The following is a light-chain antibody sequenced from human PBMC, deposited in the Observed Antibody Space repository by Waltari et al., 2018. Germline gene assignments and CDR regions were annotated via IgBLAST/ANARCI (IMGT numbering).Light chain of an antibody. CDR1: QRISRY. V-gene: IGKV1-5*03. CDR3: QECNTFLYT. Sequence: DIQMTQSPSTLSASVGDRVTNTCRASQRISRYLAWYQQKPGKAPKLLIYEASSLESGVPSRFSGSGSGTEFTLTISSLQPDDFATYYCQECNTFLYTFGQGTKLEI. J-gene: IGKJ2*01. CDR2: EAS.